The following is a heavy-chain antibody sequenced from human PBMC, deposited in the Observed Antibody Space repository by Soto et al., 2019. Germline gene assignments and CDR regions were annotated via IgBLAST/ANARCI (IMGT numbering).Heavy chain of an antibody. CDR2: ISYSGDTI. Sequence: QVQLVESGGGLVKPGGSLRLSCAASGFIFSDYYMSWIRQVPGKGLEWLSYISYSGDTIYYAESVKGRFTISRDNAKDLLYLQMNSLRDEDTAVYYCARARADIAVVPPAIGWFDPWGQGTLVTVSS. V-gene: IGHV3-11*01. CDR1: GFIFSDYY. D-gene: IGHD2-2*01. J-gene: IGHJ5*02. CDR3: ARARADIAVVPPAIGWFDP.